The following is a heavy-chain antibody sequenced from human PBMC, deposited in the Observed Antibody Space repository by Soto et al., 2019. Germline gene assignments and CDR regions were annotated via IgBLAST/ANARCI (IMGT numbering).Heavy chain of an antibody. J-gene: IGHJ4*02. D-gene: IGHD3-10*01. CDR2: ISSSSAYI. V-gene: IGHV3-21*01. Sequence: EVQLVESGGDLVKPGGSLRLSCADSGFTFSSYSMNCVRQAPGKGLEWVSVISSSSAYIFYADSVKGRFTVSRDNAKNSLYLQMNSLSADDTAVYYCARGGREITRHLDYWGQGTLVTVSS. CDR1: GFTFSSYS. CDR3: ARGGREITRHLDY.